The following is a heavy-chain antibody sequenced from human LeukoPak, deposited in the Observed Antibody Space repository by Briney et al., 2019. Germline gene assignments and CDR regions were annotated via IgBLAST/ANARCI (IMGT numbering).Heavy chain of an antibody. CDR1: GFNFNNYE. Sequence: GGSLRLSCSASGFNFNNYEMNWVRQAPGKGLEWVSYISSRGTTIYYADSVKGRFTISRDNAKNSLLLQMNSLRAEDTAVYYCARGDYDSSGYFYWGQGTLVTVSS. J-gene: IGHJ4*02. CDR3: ARGDYDSSGYFY. V-gene: IGHV3-48*03. D-gene: IGHD3-22*01. CDR2: ISSRGTTI.